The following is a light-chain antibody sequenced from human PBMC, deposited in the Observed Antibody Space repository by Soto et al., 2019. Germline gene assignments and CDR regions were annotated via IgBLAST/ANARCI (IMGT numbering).Light chain of an antibody. Sequence: DIQMTQSASSLSASVRDRVTITCLASQSISSYLNWYQQKPGKAPKLLIYAASSLQSGVPSRFSGSGSGTDFTLTISSLQPEDFATYYCQQSYSTPLTFGGGTKVDIK. J-gene: IGKJ4*01. CDR3: QQSYSTPLT. CDR2: AAS. CDR1: QSISSY. V-gene: IGKV1-39*01.